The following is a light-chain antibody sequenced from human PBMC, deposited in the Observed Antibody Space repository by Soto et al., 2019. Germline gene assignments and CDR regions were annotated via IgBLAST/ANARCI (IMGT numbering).Light chain of an antibody. CDR2: EVS. CDR1: SSDVGYYDY. Sequence: QSVLTQPASVSGSPGQSITISCTGTSSDVGYYDYVSWYQQHPDKAPKLMIYEVSNRPSGVSNRFSGSKSGNTASLTISGLQAEDEADYYCSSYTTSSTYVFGTGTKVT. J-gene: IGLJ1*01. V-gene: IGLV2-14*01. CDR3: SSYTTSSTYV.